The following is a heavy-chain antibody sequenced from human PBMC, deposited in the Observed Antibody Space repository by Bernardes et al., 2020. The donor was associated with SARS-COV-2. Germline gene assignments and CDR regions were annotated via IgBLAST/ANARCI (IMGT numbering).Heavy chain of an antibody. V-gene: IGHV3-23*01. J-gene: IGHJ5*02. D-gene: IGHD2-21*01. CDR1: GFTFSYFG. CDR3: AKDCGTDPSDS. CDR2: ISRSGDGT. Sequence: WGTLRLSCAASGFTFSYFGMSWVRQPPGKGLEWISTISRSGDGTHYADPVKRRITSSSANSKNTPYQQMNILRAEDTAVYYCAKDCGTDPSDSWGQGTLVTVSS.